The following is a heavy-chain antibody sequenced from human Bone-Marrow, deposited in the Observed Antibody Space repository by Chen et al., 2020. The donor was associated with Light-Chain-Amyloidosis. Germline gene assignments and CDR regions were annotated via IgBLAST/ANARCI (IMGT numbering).Heavy chain of an antibody. CDR1: GFTFSSYE. V-gene: IGHV3-48*03. CDR2: ISSSGSTI. J-gene: IGHJ3*02. Sequence: EVQLVESGGDLVQPGGSLRLSCAASGFTFSSYEMNWVRQAPGKWLEWFSYISSSGSTIYYADSVKGRFTISRDNAKNSLYLQMNSLRAEDTAVYYCARSCGAQLVHGAFDIWGQGTMVTVSS. D-gene: IGHD6-6*01. CDR3: ARSCGAQLVHGAFDI.